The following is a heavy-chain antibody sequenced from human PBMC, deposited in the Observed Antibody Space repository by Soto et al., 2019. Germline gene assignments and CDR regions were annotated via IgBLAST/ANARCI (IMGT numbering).Heavy chain of an antibody. J-gene: IGHJ4*02. CDR1: GFRFSTYE. CDR3: ARVGWVEAAGKHFDY. D-gene: IGHD6-13*01. V-gene: IGHV3-48*03. Sequence: PGGSLRLSCAASGFRFSTYEMNWVRQAPGKGLEWVSYISRDGISRLYQADSVKGRFTISRDNAKNSLYLQMNSLRAEDTAVYYCARVGWVEAAGKHFDYWGQGTLVTVSS. CDR2: ISRDGISRL.